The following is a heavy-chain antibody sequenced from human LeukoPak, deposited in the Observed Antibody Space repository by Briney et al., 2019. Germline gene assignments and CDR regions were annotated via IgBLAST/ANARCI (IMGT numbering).Heavy chain of an antibody. V-gene: IGHV4-59*01. CDR3: ARARDGHINNWFDP. Sequence: SETLSLTRTVSGGSINSYYWSWIRQPPGKGLEWIGYIYYSGSTEYNPSLKSRVTISVDTSKNQLSLRMSSVTAADTAVYYCARARDGHINNWFDPWGKGTLVPVSS. CDR1: GGSINSYY. J-gene: IGHJ5*02. D-gene: IGHD5-24*01. CDR2: IYYSGST.